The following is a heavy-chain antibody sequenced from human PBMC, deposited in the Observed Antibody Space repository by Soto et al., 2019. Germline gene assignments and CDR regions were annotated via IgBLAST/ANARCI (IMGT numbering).Heavy chain of an antibody. J-gene: IGHJ4*02. CDR1: GFTFSSYG. V-gene: IGHV3-33*01. CDR2: IWYDGSNK. Sequence: QVQLVESGGGVVQPGRSLRLSCAASGFTFSSYGMHWVRQAPGKGLEWVAVIWYDGSNKYYADSVKGRFTISRDNSKNTLYLQMNGLRAEDRAVYYCARDSVVVTAPFDYWGQGTLVTVSS. CDR3: ARDSVVVTAPFDY. D-gene: IGHD2-21*02.